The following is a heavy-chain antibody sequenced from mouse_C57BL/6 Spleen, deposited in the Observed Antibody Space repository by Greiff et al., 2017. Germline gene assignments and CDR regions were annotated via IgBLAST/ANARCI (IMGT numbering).Heavy chain of an antibody. J-gene: IGHJ1*03. CDR2: IRSKSNNYAT. Sequence: EVKLMESGGGLVQPKGSLKLSCAASGFSFNTYAMNWVRQAPGKGLEWVARIRSKSNNYATYYVDSEKDRITISRDSSENMLYLQMNNLKTADTAMYYCVGSEWCFDVWGTGTTVTVSS. V-gene: IGHV10-1*01. CDR3: VGSEWCFDV. CDR1: GFSFNTYA.